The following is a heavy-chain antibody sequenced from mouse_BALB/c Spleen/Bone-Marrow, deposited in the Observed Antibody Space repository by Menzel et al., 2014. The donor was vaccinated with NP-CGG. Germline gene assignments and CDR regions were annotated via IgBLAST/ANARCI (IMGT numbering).Heavy chain of an antibody. CDR2: IDPYSGGT. D-gene: IGHD2-14*01. Sequence: EVQLKQSGPELVKPGASVKVSCEASGYAFTNYNMNWVKQSHGKSLEWIGYIDPYSGGTNYNQKFRGKATLTVDKSSXTAYMHLNSLTSDDSAGYYFSRGVLAYFDYWGQGTTLTFPS. CDR3: SRGVLAYFDY. CDR1: GYAFTNYN. J-gene: IGHJ2*01. V-gene: IGHV1S135*01.